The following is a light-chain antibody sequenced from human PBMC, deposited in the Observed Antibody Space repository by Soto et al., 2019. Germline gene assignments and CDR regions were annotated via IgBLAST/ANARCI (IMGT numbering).Light chain of an antibody. J-gene: IGKJ1*01. CDR1: QSISSW. Sequence: DIQMTQYPSTLSASVGDRVTITYRASQSISSWLAWYQQKPGKAPNLLIYDASNLENGVPSRFSGSGSGTEFTLTICSLQPDDFTPYYCQDYYSYSWPFGQGTKVAIK. V-gene: IGKV1-5*01. CDR3: QDYYSYSWP. CDR2: DAS.